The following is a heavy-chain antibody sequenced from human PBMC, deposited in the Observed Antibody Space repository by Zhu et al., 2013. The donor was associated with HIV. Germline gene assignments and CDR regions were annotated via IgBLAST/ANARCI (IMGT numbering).Heavy chain of an antibody. V-gene: IGHV1-8*01. J-gene: IGHJ4*02. CDR3: ARGDYYDSSGYYDY. D-gene: IGHD3-22*01. CDR1: GYTFTTYD. Sequence: QVHLVQSGAEVKKPGASVKVSCKASGYTFTTYDINWVRQATGQGLEWMGWMNPNSGNTGYAQKFQGRVTMTRNTSISTAYMELSGLRSEDTAVYYCARGDYYDSSGYYDYWGQGTLVTVSS. CDR2: MNPNSGNT.